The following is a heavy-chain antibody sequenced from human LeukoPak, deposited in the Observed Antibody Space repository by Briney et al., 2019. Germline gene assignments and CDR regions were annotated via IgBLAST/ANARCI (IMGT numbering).Heavy chain of an antibody. J-gene: IGHJ4*02. D-gene: IGHD6-19*01. Sequence: ASVKVSCKVSRYTLTELSMHWVRQAPGKGLEWMGGFDPEHGETIYAQKFQGRVTMTEGTSTDTAYMELSSLRSEDTAVYYCARGDSSGLDYWGQGTLVTVSS. CDR1: RYTLTELS. V-gene: IGHV1-24*01. CDR2: FDPEHGET. CDR3: ARGDSSGLDY.